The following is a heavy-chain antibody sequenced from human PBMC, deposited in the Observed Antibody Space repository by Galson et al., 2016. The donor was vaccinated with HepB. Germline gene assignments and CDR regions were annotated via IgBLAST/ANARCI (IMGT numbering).Heavy chain of an antibody. Sequence: TLSLTCTVSGASISNGDYYWTWIRQPPGKGLEWIGYIYNSGNIYYNPSLESRLTISLGTSQVSLKLRSVTDADTAVYYCARGPPETCSSASCYIGAFDVWGQGTMVTVSS. J-gene: IGHJ3*01. V-gene: IGHV4-30-4*01. CDR3: ARGPPETCSSASCYIGAFDV. D-gene: IGHD2-2*02. CDR1: GASISNGDYY. CDR2: IYNSGNI.